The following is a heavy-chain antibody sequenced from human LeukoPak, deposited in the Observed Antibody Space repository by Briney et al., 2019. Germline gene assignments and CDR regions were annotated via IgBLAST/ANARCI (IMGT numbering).Heavy chain of an antibody. V-gene: IGHV1-69*04. CDR1: GGTFSSYA. J-gene: IGHJ6*02. CDR3: ARDRLRNQAYYYYYYGMDV. Sequence: SVNVSCKASGGTFSSYAISWVRQAPGQGLEWMGRIIPILGIANYAQKFQGRVTITADKSTSTAYMELSSLRSEDTAVYYCARDRLRNQAYYYYYYGMDVWGQGTTVTVSS. CDR2: IIPILGIA. D-gene: IGHD1-14*01.